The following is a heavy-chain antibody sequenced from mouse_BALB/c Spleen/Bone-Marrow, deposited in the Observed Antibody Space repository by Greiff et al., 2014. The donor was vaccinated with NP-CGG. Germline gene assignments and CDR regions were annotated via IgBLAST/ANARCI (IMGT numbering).Heavy chain of an antibody. V-gene: IGHV1-67*01. D-gene: IGHD1-1*01. Sequence: QVQLQQSGPELVRPGVSVKLSCKGSGYTFTAYAMHWVKQSHAKSLEWIGLISTYSGNTHYNQNFKGKATMTVDKSSSTAYMELARLTSEDSAIYYCARNLYGSSYFDDWGQGTTLTVSS. CDR2: ISTYSGNT. CDR3: ARNLYGSSYFDD. CDR1: GYTFTAYA. J-gene: IGHJ2*01.